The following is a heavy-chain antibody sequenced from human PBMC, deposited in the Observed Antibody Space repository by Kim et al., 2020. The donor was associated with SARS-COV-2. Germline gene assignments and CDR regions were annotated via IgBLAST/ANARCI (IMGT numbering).Heavy chain of an antibody. Sequence: GGSLRLSCAASGFTFSGSAMHWVRQASGKGLEWVGRIRSKANSSATAYAASVKGRFTISSDDSKNTAYLQMNSLKTEDTAVYYCTRHLDPYSSGWNYYYYYGMDVWGQGTTVTVSS. CDR3: TRHLDPYSSGWNYYYYYGMDV. CDR2: IRSKANSSAT. CDR1: GFTFSGSA. J-gene: IGHJ6*02. V-gene: IGHV3-73*01. D-gene: IGHD6-19*01.